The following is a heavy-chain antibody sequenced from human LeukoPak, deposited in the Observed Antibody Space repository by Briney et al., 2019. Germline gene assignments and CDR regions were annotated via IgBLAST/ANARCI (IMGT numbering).Heavy chain of an antibody. CDR3: ARDRGYSSYYFDY. V-gene: IGHV3-33*01. J-gene: IGHJ4*02. CDR2: IWYDGSNK. Sequence: PGGSLRLSCAASGFTFSSYGMHWVRQAPGKGLEWVAVIWYDGSNKYYADSVKGRFTISRDNSKNTLYLQMNSLRAEDTAVYYCARDRGYSSYYFDYWGQGTLVTVSS. D-gene: IGHD6-13*01. CDR1: GFTFSSYG.